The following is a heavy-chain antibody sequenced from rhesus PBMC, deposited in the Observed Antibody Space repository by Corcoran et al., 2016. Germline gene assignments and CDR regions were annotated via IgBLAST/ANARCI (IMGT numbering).Heavy chain of an antibody. D-gene: IGHD3-28*01. J-gene: IGHJ5-1*01. Sequence: QLQLQESGPGLVKPSETLSLTCAVSGGSISSSNWWSWIRQPPGKGLEWIGRISGGGWSTSNNPSLTSRVTLSTVTSKNQFSLKLSSVTAADTAVYYCASITMIVVTPDNRFDVWGPGVLVTVSS. CDR2: ISGGGWST. CDR3: ASITMIVVTPDNRFDV. V-gene: IGHV4-57*02. CDR1: GGSISSSNW.